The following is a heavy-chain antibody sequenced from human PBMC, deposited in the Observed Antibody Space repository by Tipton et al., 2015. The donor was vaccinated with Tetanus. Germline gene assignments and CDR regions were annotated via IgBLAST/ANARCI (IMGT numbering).Heavy chain of an antibody. V-gene: IGHV3-23*01. CDR3: ARDQGYGDYEFDY. CDR1: GFTFSSSA. CDR2: IVGGGGST. D-gene: IGHD4-17*01. Sequence: SLRLSCAASGFTFSSSAMSWVRQAPGKGLEWVSDIVGGGGSTYYADSVKGRFTISRDNAKNSLYLQMNSLRAEDTAVYYCARDQGYGDYEFDYWGQGTLVTVSS. J-gene: IGHJ4*02.